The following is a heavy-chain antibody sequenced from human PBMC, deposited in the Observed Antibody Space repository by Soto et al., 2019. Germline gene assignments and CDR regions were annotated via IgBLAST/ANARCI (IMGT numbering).Heavy chain of an antibody. CDR1: GPSFSSYP. J-gene: IGHJ4*02. D-gene: IGHD3-10*01. CDR3: AGPVGGYQVLFGTWYGTRSDY. Sequence: GGSLRLSCAASGPSFSSYPMTWVRQAPGKVLEWVSAISSSGDPTLYAASVRGRLIISRDNSKNKVYFYMSSLRAEDTALYYCAGPVGGYQVLFGTWYGTRSDYWGQGTLVTVSS. V-gene: IGHV3-23*01. CDR2: ISSSGDPT.